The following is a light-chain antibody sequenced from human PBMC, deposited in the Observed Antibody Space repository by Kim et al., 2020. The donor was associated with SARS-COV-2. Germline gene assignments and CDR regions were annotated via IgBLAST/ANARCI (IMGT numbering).Light chain of an antibody. J-gene: IGLJ2*01. CDR3: QTWDSITVV. CDR1: KLGEKY. V-gene: IGLV3-1*01. CDR2: QDT. Sequence: SYELTQPPSVSVSPGQTASITCSGDKLGEKYACWYQQKPGQSPVLVIYQDTKRPSGIPERFSGSNSGNTATLTISGTQAMDEADYYCQTWDSITVVFGGGTQLIVL.